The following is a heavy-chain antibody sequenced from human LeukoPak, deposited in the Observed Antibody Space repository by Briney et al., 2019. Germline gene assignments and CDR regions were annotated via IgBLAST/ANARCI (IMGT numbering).Heavy chain of an antibody. D-gene: IGHD4-17*01. J-gene: IGHJ3*02. CDR3: ARDLVTVTKGFDI. V-gene: IGHV4-59*11. CDR1: GDSFSSHY. CDR2: ISHIGRT. Sequence: PSETLSLTCAVSGDSFSSHYWTWIRQSPGAGLEWIGYISHIGRTNYNPSLKSRVTISIDTSKNQFSLKLRSVTAADTAVYYCARDLVTVTKGFDIWGQGTMVSVSS.